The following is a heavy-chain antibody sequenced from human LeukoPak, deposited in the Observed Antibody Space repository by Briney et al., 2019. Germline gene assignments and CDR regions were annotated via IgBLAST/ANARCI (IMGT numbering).Heavy chain of an antibody. CDR3: ARGGVYSTSAVDY. Sequence: GGSLRLSCAASGFTFSSYWMHWVRQAPGKGLVWVSRINSDGSSTSYADSVRGRFTISRDYAKNTLYLQMNSLRAEDTAVYYCARGGVYSTSAVDYWGQGTLVTVSS. D-gene: IGHD6-6*01. CDR1: GFTFSSYW. CDR2: INSDGSST. J-gene: IGHJ4*02. V-gene: IGHV3-74*01.